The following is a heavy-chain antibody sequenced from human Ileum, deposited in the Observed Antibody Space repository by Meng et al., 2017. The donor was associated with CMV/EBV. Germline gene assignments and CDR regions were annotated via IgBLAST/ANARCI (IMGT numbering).Heavy chain of an antibody. CDR2: VSYEENKM. Sequence: GESLKISCAASGFMFSAYGMHWVRQAPGKGLEWVAMVSYEENKMYYIDSVKGRFTISRDNSKNTLYLQMNGLRDDDTAVYYCARDLYSDGWYNYLDPWGQGTRVTVSS. V-gene: IGHV3-30-3*01. D-gene: IGHD6-19*01. J-gene: IGHJ5*02. CDR1: GFMFSAYG. CDR3: ARDLYSDGWYNYLDP.